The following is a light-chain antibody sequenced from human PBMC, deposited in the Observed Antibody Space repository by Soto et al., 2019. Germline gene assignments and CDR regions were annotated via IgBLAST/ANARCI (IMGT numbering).Light chain of an antibody. CDR2: DAS. Sequence: EIVLTQSPATLSLSPGERAALSCRASQGVGRFLAWYQQKPGQAPRLLIYDASNRATGIPARFSGSGSVTDVTLAIDNLEPGDFAVYYCQQRGGWPLTFGGGTKVEIK. J-gene: IGKJ4*01. CDR1: QGVGRF. CDR3: QQRGGWPLT. V-gene: IGKV3-11*01.